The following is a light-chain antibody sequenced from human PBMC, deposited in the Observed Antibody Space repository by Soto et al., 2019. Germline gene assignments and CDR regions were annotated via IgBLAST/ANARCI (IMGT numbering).Light chain of an antibody. CDR2: EVR. CDR1: MRDVGAYNL. V-gene: IGLV2-14*01. J-gene: IGLJ3*02. Sequence: QSVLTHPASVSGSAGQSITISCSGTMRDVGAYNLVSWYQQHPGTAPKLIIYEVRNRPSGISSRFSGSRSGNTASLTISGLQSEDEGDYYCSACTARSTLVFGGGTK. CDR3: SACTARSTLV.